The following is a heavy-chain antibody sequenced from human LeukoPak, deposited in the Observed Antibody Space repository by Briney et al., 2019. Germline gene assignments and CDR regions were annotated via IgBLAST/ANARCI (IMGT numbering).Heavy chain of an antibody. V-gene: IGHV3-48*02. CDR1: GFTVSNNY. Sequence: GGSLRLSCAASGFTVSNNYMSWVRQTPGKGLEWVSYISSSSSTIYYADSVKGRFTISRDNAKNSLYLQMNSLRDEDTAVYYCARDGRAFDIWGQGTMVTVSS. CDR3: ARDGRAFDI. CDR2: ISSSSSTI. J-gene: IGHJ3*02.